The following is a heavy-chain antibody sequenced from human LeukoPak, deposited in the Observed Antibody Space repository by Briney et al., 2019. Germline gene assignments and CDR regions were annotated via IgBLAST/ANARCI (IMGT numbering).Heavy chain of an antibody. CDR1: GFTFSYYG. D-gene: IGHD3-10*01. Sequence: GGSLRLSCAASGFTFSYYGMHWVRQAPGKGLEWVSIISGSGTNTYYADSVKGRFTISRDNSQNTLYLQMNSLRAEDTAVYYCAKDPLPVIATSYFDSWGQGTLVTVSS. J-gene: IGHJ4*02. CDR3: AKDPLPVIATSYFDS. CDR2: ISGSGTNT. V-gene: IGHV3-23*01.